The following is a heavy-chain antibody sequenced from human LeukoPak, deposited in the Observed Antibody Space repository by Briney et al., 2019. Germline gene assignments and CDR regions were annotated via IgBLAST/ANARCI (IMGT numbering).Heavy chain of an antibody. D-gene: IGHD3-22*01. CDR3: AREPPHYYDSSGYP. CDR2: ISYDGSNK. CDR1: GFTFSSHW. Sequence: GGSLRLSCAASGFTFSSHWMTWVRQAPGKGLEWVAVISYDGSNKYYADSVKGRFTISRDNSKNTLYLQMNSLRAEDTAVYYCAREPPHYYDSSGYPWGQGTLVTVSS. V-gene: IGHV3-30-3*01. J-gene: IGHJ5*02.